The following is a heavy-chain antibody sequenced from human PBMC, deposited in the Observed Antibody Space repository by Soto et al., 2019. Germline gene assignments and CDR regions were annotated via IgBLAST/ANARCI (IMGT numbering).Heavy chain of an antibody. V-gene: IGHV3-74*01. CDR3: AETGTIPDGAFDI. D-gene: IGHD1-1*01. CDR2: INSDESST. Sequence: GGSLRLSCAASGFTFSSYWMHWVRQAPGKGLVWVSRINSDESSTSYADSVKGRFTISRYNAKNTLYLQMNSLRAEDTAVYYCAETGTIPDGAFDIWGQGTMVNVSS. CDR1: GFTFSSYW. J-gene: IGHJ3*02.